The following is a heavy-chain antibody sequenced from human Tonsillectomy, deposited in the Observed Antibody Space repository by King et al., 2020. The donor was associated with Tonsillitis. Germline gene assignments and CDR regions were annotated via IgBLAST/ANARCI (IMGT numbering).Heavy chain of an antibody. J-gene: IGHJ3*02. V-gene: IGHV4-39*01. CDR2: IYYSGST. CDR3: ARRATGIVVVPATRDAFDI. D-gene: IGHD2-2*01. Sequence: QLQESGPGLVKPSETLSLTCKVSGGSISSSSYFWDWIRQPPGKGLEWIGSIYYSGSTYYNPSLKSRVTISVDTSKNQFSLKLSSVTAADTALYYCARRATGIVVVPATRDAFDIWGQGTMVTVSS. CDR1: GGSISSSSYF.